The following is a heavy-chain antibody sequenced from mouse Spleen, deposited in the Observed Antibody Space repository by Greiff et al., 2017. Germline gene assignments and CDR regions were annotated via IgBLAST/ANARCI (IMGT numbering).Heavy chain of an antibody. CDR1: GYTFTDYE. V-gene: IGHV1-15*01. CDR2: IYPETGGT. CDR3: TSCILAWFAY. Sequence: VQLQQSGAELVRPGASVTLSCKTSGYTFTDYEMHWVKQTPVHGLEWIGAIYPETGGTAYNQKFKGKAILTADKSSSTAYLELRSLTSEDSAVDYCTSCILAWFAYWGQGTLVTVSA. J-gene: IGHJ3*01.